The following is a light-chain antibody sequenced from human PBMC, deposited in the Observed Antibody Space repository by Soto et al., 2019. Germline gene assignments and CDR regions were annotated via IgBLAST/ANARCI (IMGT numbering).Light chain of an antibody. CDR3: QQYGSSPPRT. V-gene: IGKV3-20*01. J-gene: IGKJ1*01. Sequence: EIVLTQSPGILSVSPGERATLSCRASQSVSNDFLAWYQQKPGQAPRLLIYGASTRATDVPDRFSGSGSGADFTLTISRLEPEDFEVYYCQQYGSSPPRTFGQGTKVDIK. CDR2: GAS. CDR1: QSVSNDF.